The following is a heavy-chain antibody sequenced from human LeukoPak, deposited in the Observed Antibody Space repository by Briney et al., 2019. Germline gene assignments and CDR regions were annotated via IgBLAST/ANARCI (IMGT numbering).Heavy chain of an antibody. Sequence: GGSLRLSRAASGFTFSSYGMHWVRQAPGKGLEWVAVISYDGSNKYYADSVQGRFTISRDNSRNTLYLQMNSLRAEDTAVYYCAKDPGSSWYAGFDYWGQGTLVTVSS. D-gene: IGHD6-13*01. CDR1: GFTFSSYG. CDR2: ISYDGSNK. J-gene: IGHJ4*02. CDR3: AKDPGSSWYAGFDY. V-gene: IGHV3-30*18.